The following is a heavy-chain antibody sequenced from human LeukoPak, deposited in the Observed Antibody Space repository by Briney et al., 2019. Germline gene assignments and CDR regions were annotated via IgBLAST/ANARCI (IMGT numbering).Heavy chain of an antibody. Sequence: GGSLRLSCAASGFTFSPYPMNWVRQAPGKGLEWVSYISGPSDTIHYADSVKGRFTISRDNAKNSLYLQMNSLGAEDTGVYYCARDLGRDRYFDSWGQGTLVTVSS. CDR2: ISGPSDTI. D-gene: IGHD5-24*01. V-gene: IGHV3-48*04. CDR3: ARDLGRDRYFDS. J-gene: IGHJ4*02. CDR1: GFTFSPYP.